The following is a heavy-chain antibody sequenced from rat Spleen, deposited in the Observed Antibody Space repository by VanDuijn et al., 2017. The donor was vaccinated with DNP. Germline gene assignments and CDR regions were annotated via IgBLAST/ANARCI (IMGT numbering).Heavy chain of an antibody. V-gene: IGHV5-22*01. Sequence: EVQLVESGGGLVQPGRSLKLSCEASGFTFSDYFMAWVRQAPTKGLEWVAYLSYNGGSSDYGDSVKGRVTTSRDNAKSTLYLQMNSLRTEDMATYYCVRPAYYAGSYPHYWGQGVMVTVSS. J-gene: IGHJ2*01. CDR3: VRPAYYAGSYPHY. CDR2: LSYNGGSS. CDR1: GFTFSDYF. D-gene: IGHD1-12*02.